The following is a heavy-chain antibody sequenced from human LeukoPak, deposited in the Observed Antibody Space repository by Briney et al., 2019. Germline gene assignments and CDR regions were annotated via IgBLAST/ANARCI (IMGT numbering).Heavy chain of an antibody. J-gene: IGHJ6*02. Sequence: PSETLSLTCTVSGGSISSYYWSWIRQPPGKGLEWIGEINHSGSTNYNPSLKSRVTISVDTSKNQFSLKLSSVTAADTAVYYCATIPSGWYFDYYYGMDVWGQGTTVTVSS. CDR3: ATIPSGWYFDYYYGMDV. D-gene: IGHD6-19*01. V-gene: IGHV4-34*01. CDR2: INHSGST. CDR1: GGSISSYY.